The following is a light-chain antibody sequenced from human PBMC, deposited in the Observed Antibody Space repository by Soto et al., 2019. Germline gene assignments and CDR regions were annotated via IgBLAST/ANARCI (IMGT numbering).Light chain of an antibody. V-gene: IGKV1-5*03. Sequence: DIQMTQSPSTLSASVGDRVTITCRASQSISSWLAWYLQKPGKAPQLLIYKPSNLQDGVPSRFSGSGSGTAFTLTISSLQPDDFAAYYCQQYSSYSSYTFGQGTKLEIK. CDR2: KPS. CDR1: QSISSW. J-gene: IGKJ2*01. CDR3: QQYSSYSSYT.